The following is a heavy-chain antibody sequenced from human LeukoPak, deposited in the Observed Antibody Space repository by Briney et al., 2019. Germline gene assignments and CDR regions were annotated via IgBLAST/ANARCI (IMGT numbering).Heavy chain of an antibody. CDR1: SSYY. Sequence: SSYYWGWIRQAPGKGLEWLAFIQFGGTNKYYADSVQGRFVISRDNSKNTLFLQMNSLRSDDTAVYFCAKGSIPAAITYYMDVWGKGTTVTVSS. CDR3: AKGSIPAAITYYMDV. J-gene: IGHJ6*03. V-gene: IGHV3-30*02. CDR2: IQFGGTNK. D-gene: IGHD2-2*01.